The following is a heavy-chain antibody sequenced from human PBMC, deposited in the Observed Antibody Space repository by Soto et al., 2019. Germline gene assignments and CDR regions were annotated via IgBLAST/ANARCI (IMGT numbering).Heavy chain of an antibody. CDR3: AKGATGTWLEYYFDY. Sequence: EVQVLESGGGLVQPGGSLRLSCEVSGLTISPYAMSWVRQSPGKGLEWVSAISGSGGSTYYADSVKGRFTISRDNSKNTLYLQMNSLRAEDTAVYYCAKGATGTWLEYYFDYWGQGTLVSVSS. D-gene: IGHD1-1*01. J-gene: IGHJ4*02. V-gene: IGHV3-23*01. CDR1: GLTISPYA. CDR2: ISGSGGST.